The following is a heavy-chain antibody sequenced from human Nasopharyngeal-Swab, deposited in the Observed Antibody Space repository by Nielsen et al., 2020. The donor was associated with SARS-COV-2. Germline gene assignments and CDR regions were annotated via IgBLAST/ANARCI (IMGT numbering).Heavy chain of an antibody. CDR2: VYPGGST. D-gene: IGHD4/OR15-4a*01. J-gene: IGHJ4*01. CDR3: AREVRGYIGY. Sequence: GGSLRLSCAASGFIVSSNYMNWVRQAPGKGLEWVSTVYPGGSTYYADSVEGRFILSRDNSNLYLQMNNLRADDTAVYYCAREVRGYIGYWGQGTLVTVSS. V-gene: IGHV3-53*01. CDR1: GFIVSSNY.